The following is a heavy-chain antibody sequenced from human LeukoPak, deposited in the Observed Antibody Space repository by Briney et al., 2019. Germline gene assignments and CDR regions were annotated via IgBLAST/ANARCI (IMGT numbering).Heavy chain of an antibody. V-gene: IGHV3-7*05. D-gene: IGHD2-2*01. Sequence: GGSLRLSCAASGFTFSSYWMSWVRQAPGKGLEWVANIKQDGSEKYYVDSVKGRFTISRDNAKNSLYLQMNSLRAEDTAVYYCARDGKAVPAAMRYWGQGTLVTVS. CDR3: ARDGKAVPAAMRY. CDR1: GFTFSSYW. J-gene: IGHJ4*02. CDR2: IKQDGSEK.